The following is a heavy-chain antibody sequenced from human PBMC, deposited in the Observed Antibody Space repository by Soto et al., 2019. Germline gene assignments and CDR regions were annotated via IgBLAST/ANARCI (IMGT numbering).Heavy chain of an antibody. V-gene: IGHV1-8*01. CDR3: ARDRDSSAYWLGDFDY. J-gene: IGHJ4*02. CDR2: MNPNSGNT. CDR1: GYTFTSYD. Sequence: ASVKVSCKASGYTFTSYDINWVRQATGQGLEWMGWMNPNSGNTGYAQKFQGRVTMTRNTSISTAYMELSSLRSEDTAVYYCARDRDSSAYWLGDFDYCGQRTLVTVSS. D-gene: IGHD3-22*01.